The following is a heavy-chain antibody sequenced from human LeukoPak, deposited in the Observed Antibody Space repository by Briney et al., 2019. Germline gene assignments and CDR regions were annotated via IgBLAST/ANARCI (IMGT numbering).Heavy chain of an antibody. CDR2: ISAYNGNT. D-gene: IGHD3-10*01. V-gene: IGHV1-18*01. CDR3: ATVSWFGELWSFDY. CDR1: GYTFTSYG. Sequence: ASVKVSCKASGYTFTSYGISWVRQAPGQGLEWMGWISAYNGNTNYAQKLQGRVTMTTDTSTSTAYMELSSLRSEDTAVYYCATVSWFGELWSFDYWGQGTLVTVSS. J-gene: IGHJ4*02.